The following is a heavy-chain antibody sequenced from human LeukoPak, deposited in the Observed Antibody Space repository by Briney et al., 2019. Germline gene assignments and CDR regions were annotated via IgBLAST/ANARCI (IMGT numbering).Heavy chain of an antibody. CDR1: GFKLNNYC. Sequence: GGSLRLSCAASGFKLNNYCMHWVRHAPGKGLGWVSRMNTEGSNTSYADSVKGRFTISRDKAKNTLYLQTNSLRADDTAVYSCASGRGYNNGRLDYWGQGTLVTVSS. D-gene: IGHD5-12*01. CDR2: MNTEGSNT. CDR3: ASGRGYNNGRLDY. V-gene: IGHV3-74*01. J-gene: IGHJ4*02.